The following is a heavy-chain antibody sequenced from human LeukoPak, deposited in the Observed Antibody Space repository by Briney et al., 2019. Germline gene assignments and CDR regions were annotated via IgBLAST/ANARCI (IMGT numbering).Heavy chain of an antibody. Sequence: PGGSLRLSCAASGFTLRSYTMNWVRQAPGKGLEWVSSIGISSNKIYYADSVKGRFIISRDNSKNTLYLQMGSLRAEDMAVYYCARRAGSNWFMDYWGQGTLVTVSS. CDR1: GFTLRSYT. CDR3: ARRAGSNWFMDY. V-gene: IGHV3-21*01. J-gene: IGHJ4*02. CDR2: IGISSNKI. D-gene: IGHD6-13*01.